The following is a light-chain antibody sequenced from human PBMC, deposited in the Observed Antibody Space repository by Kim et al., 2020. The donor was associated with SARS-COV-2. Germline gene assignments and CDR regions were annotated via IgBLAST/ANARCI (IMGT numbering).Light chain of an antibody. CDR2: KDR. J-gene: IGLJ2*01. V-gene: IGLV3-1*01. CDR3: QAWDSRTVV. CDR1: KLGDKY. Sequence: SYELTQPPSVSVSPGQTASITCSGDKLGDKYTWWYQQKPGQSPLMVIYKDRKRPSGIPERFSASNSGNTATLTISGTQAMDEAEYYCQAWDSRTVVFGGGTQLTVL.